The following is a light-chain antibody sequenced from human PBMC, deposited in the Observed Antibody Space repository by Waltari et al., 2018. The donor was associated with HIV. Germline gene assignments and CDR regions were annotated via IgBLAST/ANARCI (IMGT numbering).Light chain of an antibody. CDR3: QQYGSSPCT. J-gene: IGKJ3*01. CDR1: QSVSKNY. Sequence: EFVLTQSPGTRSLSPGERVTLSCRASQSVSKNYLAWYQKKSGQAPRLLIYGASSRATGIADRFSGSGSGTDFTLTISRLEPEDFAVYYCQQYGSSPCTFGPGTKVDVK. V-gene: IGKV3-20*01. CDR2: GAS.